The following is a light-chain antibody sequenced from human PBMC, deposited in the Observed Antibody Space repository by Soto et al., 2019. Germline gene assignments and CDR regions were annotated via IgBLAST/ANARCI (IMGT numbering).Light chain of an antibody. V-gene: IGKV3-15*01. CDR2: GAS. Sequence: EIVLTQSPATVSLSPGERVTLSCRASQYVNIYLAWYQQKPGQAPRLLIYGASTRATGVTARFRGGGSGTEFTLTISSLQSEDSAVYYCQQYHKWPPITFGQGTRLEIK. J-gene: IGKJ5*01. CDR1: QYVNIY. CDR3: QQYHKWPPIT.